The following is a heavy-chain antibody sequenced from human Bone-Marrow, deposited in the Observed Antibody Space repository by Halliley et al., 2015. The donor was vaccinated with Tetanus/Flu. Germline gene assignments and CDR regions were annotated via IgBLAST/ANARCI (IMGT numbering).Heavy chain of an antibody. CDR2: IYYSGST. CDR3: ARGHYYYRSGSYFDY. Sequence: TLSLTCTVSGVSISSGGYYWNWIRQRPGKGLEWIGHIYYSGSTYYNPSLKSRVTISVDTSKNQFSLKLSSVTAADTAVYYCARGHYYYRSGSYFDYWGQGTLVTVSS. V-gene: IGHV4-31*03. D-gene: IGHD3-10*01. CDR1: GVSISSGGYY. J-gene: IGHJ4*02.